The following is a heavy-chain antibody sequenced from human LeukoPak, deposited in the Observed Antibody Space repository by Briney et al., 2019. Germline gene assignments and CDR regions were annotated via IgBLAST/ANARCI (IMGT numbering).Heavy chain of an antibody. CDR1: GGSFSGYY. Sequence: SETLSLTCAVYGGSFSGYYWSWIRQPPGKGLEWIGYIYYSGSTNYNPSLKSRVTISVDTSKNQFSLKLSSVTAADTAVYYCARASGYAEAEYWGQGTLVTVSS. CDR3: ARASGYAEAEY. J-gene: IGHJ4*02. D-gene: IGHD5-12*01. CDR2: IYYSGST. V-gene: IGHV4-59*01.